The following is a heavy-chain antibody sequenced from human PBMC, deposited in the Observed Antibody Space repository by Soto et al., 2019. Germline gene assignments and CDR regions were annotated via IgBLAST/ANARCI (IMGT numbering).Heavy chain of an antibody. J-gene: IGHJ6*02. Sequence: ASVKVCCKASGYTFTKYGISWVRQAPGQGLEWMGWINVYNGNTDYVEKLQGRVTMTTDSSTSTAYMELRSLRSDDTAVYYCASSKSLGDYGMDVWGQGTTVTV. CDR3: ASSKSLGDYGMDV. CDR2: INVYNGNT. CDR1: GYTFTKYG. V-gene: IGHV1-18*01.